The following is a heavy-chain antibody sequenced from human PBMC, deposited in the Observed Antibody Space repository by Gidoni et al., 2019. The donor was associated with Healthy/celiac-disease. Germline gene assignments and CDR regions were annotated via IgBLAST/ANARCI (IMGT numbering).Heavy chain of an antibody. V-gene: IGHV1-69*08. CDR3: AREPGIAAAGSTGY. CDR2: IIPTLGIA. CDR1: GGTFSSYT. Sequence: QVQLVQSGAEVKKPGSSVKISCKASGGTFSSYTISWVRQAPGQGLEWMGRIIPTLGIANYAQKFQGRVTITADNSTSTAYMELSSLRSEDTAVYYCAREPGIAAAGSTGYWGQGTLVTVSS. J-gene: IGHJ4*02. D-gene: IGHD6-13*01.